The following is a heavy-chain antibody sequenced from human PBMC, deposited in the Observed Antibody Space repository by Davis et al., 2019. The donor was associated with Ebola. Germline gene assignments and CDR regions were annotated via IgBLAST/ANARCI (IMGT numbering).Heavy chain of an antibody. J-gene: IGHJ6*03. Sequence: PGGSLRLSCAASGFTFSSYGMHWVRQAPGKGLEWVAVIWYDGSNKYYADSVKGRFTISRDNSKNTLYLQMNSLRAEDTAVYYCARDPVYYYGSGRHYMDVWGKGTTVTVSS. D-gene: IGHD3-10*01. CDR3: ARDPVYYYGSGRHYMDV. CDR1: GFTFSSYG. CDR2: IWYDGSNK. V-gene: IGHV3-33*01.